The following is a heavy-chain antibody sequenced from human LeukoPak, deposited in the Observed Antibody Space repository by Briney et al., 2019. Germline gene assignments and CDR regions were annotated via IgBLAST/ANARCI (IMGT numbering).Heavy chain of an antibody. D-gene: IGHD1-7*01. CDR2: ISAYNGNT. Sequence: ASVEVSCKASGYTFTSYGISWVRQAPGQGLEWMGWISAYNGNTNYAQKLQGRVTMTTDTSTSTAYMELRSLRSDDTAVYYCARAGITGTILMYYDYYYMDVWGKGTTVTVSS. V-gene: IGHV1-18*01. CDR1: GYTFTSYG. CDR3: ARAGITGTILMYYDYYYMDV. J-gene: IGHJ6*03.